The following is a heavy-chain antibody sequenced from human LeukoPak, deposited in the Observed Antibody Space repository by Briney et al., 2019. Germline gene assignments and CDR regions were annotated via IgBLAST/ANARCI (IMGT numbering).Heavy chain of an antibody. Sequence: GGSLRLSCAAPGFTFSSYGMHWVRQAPGKGLEWVAVISYDGSNKYYADSVKGRFTISRDNSKNTLYLQMNSLRAEDTAVYYCARDKLDSSSAEYYYYYGMDVWGQGTTVTVSS. D-gene: IGHD6-6*01. CDR1: GFTFSSYG. CDR3: ARDKLDSSSAEYYYYYGMDV. J-gene: IGHJ6*02. V-gene: IGHV3-30*03. CDR2: ISYDGSNK.